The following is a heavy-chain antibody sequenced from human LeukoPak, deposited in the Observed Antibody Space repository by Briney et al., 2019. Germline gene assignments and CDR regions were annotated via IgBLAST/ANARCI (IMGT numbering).Heavy chain of an antibody. CDR2: IIPFLGIA. Sequence: SVKVSCKASGGTFSNYAISWVRQAPGQGLEWMGRIIPFLGIANFAQKFQGRVTITRDTSASTAYMEPSSLRSEDTAVYYCARDRSVYSYGHFDYWGQGTLVTVSS. CDR3: ARDRSVYSYGHFDY. V-gene: IGHV1-69*04. J-gene: IGHJ4*02. D-gene: IGHD5-18*01. CDR1: GGTFSNYA.